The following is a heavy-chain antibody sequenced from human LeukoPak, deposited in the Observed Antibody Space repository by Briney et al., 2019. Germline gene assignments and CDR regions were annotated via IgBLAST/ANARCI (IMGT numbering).Heavy chain of an antibody. V-gene: IGHV3-21*04. CDR1: GFTFNTYG. CDR2: ISSTSSYI. D-gene: IGHD1-1*01. CDR3: ATTSQGAFDI. Sequence: GGSLRLSCVASGFTFNTYGMIWVRQAPGKGLEWVSSISSTSSYIYYADSVKGRFTVSRDNAKNSLYLQMNSLRAEDMALYYCATTSQGAFDIWGQGTMVTVSS. J-gene: IGHJ3*02.